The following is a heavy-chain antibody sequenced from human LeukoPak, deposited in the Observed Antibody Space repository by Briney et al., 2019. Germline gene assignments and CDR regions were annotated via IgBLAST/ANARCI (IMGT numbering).Heavy chain of an antibody. CDR1: GFTFNRYW. CDR3: AKNTM. CDR2: INEDGSVK. V-gene: IGHV3-7*01. J-gene: IGHJ4*02. D-gene: IGHD3-10*01. Sequence: GGSLRLSCAGSGFTFNRYWVSWARQAPGKGLEWVANINEDGSVKSYVDSVRGRFTISRDNAKNSLFLQMDSLTADDTAVYYCAKNTMGGQGTLVTVSS.